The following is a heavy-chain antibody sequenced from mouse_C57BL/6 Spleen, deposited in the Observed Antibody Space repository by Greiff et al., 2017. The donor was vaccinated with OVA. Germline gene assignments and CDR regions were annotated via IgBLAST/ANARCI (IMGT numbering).Heavy chain of an antibody. D-gene: IGHD2-1*01. CDR2: IYPGSSNT. V-gene: IGHV1-84*01. Sequence: VQGVESGPELVKPGASVKISCKASGYTFTDYYINWVKQRPGQGLEWIGWIYPGSSNTKYNEKFKGKATLTVDTSSSTAYMQLSSLTSEDSAVYFCARGNVPYAMDDWGKGTSVTVSS. CDR1: GYTFTDYY. J-gene: IGHJ4*01. CDR3: ARGNVPYAMDD.